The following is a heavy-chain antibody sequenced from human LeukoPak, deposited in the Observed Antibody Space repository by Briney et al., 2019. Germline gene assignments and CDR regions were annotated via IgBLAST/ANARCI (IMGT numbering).Heavy chain of an antibody. Sequence: GESLKISCRTSGYSFTSYWIGWVRQMPGKGLEWMGVTYPADSDTRYSPSFQGHVTISADKSISTAYLQWSSLKASDTAMYYCAINREVVPAADNYYGMDVWGQGTTVTVSS. CDR2: TYPADSDT. CDR3: AINREVVPAADNYYGMDV. CDR1: GYSFTSYW. D-gene: IGHD2-2*01. J-gene: IGHJ6*02. V-gene: IGHV5-51*01.